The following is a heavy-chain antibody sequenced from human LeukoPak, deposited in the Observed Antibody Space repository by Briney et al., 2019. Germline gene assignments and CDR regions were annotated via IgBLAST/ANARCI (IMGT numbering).Heavy chain of an antibody. CDR2: IYHSGST. CDR3: ARDLTYYDSSGYDY. CDR1: GYSISSGYY. D-gene: IGHD3-22*01. Sequence: SETLSLTCTVSGYSISSGYYWGWIRQPPGKGLEWFGSIYHSGSTYYNPSLKSRVTISVDTSKNQFSLKLSSVTAADTAVYYCARDLTYYDSSGYDYWGQGTLVTVSS. V-gene: IGHV4-38-2*02. J-gene: IGHJ4*02.